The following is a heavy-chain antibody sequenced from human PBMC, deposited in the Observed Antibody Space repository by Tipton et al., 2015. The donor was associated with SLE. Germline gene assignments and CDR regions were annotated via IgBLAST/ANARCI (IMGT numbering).Heavy chain of an antibody. Sequence: SLRLSCAASGFTFSSYWMHWVRQAPGKGLVWVSRINSDGSSTSYADSVKGRFTISRDNAKNTLYLQMNSLRAEDTAVYYCARGRRGVTMIVVVPDAFDIWGQGTMVTVSS. D-gene: IGHD3-22*01. CDR3: ARGRRGVTMIVVVPDAFDI. J-gene: IGHJ3*02. V-gene: IGHV3-74*01. CDR1: GFTFSSYW. CDR2: INSDGSST.